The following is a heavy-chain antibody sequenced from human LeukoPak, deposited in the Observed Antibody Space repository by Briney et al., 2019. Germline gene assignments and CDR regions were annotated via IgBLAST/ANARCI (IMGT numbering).Heavy chain of an antibody. CDR2: IYSGGST. J-gene: IGHJ4*02. D-gene: IGHD6-19*01. V-gene: IGHV3-66*02. CDR3: ARDRSSGSRVEFFIDY. Sequence: GGSLRLSCAASGFTVSSNYMSWVRQAPGKGLEWVSVIYSGGSTYYADSVKGRFTISRDNSKNTLYLQMNSLRAEDTAVYYCARDRSSGSRVEFFIDYWGQGTLVTVSS. CDR1: GFTVSSNY.